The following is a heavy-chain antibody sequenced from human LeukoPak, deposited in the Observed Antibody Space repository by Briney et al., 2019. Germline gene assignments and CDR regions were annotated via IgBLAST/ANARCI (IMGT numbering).Heavy chain of an antibody. CDR2: LRGDGET. CDR3: AKASWVSTADAVL. CDR1: GFTFSSYA. V-gene: IGHV3-23*02. Sequence: GGSLRLSCAASGFTFSSYAMSWVRQAPARGLEWVSSLRGDGETFYGDSVRGRFTLSRDESRSTVYLHLNNLRVEDTAIYYCAKASWVSTADAVLWGQGTVVTVS. D-gene: IGHD3-16*01. J-gene: IGHJ4*02.